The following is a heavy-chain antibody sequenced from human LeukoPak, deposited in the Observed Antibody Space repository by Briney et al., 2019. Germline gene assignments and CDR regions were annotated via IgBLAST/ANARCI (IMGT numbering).Heavy chain of an antibody. V-gene: IGHV3-23*01. CDR2: ISGSGGST. D-gene: IGHD2-15*01. CDR3: AKGREYCSGGSCYNAFDI. J-gene: IGHJ3*02. CDR1: GFTFSNYA. Sequence: GGSLRLSCAASGFTFSNYAMSRVRQAPGKGLEWVSGISGSGGSTYYADSVKGRFTISRDNSKNTLYLQMNSLRAEDTAVYYCAKGREYCSGGSCYNAFDIWGQGTMVTVSS.